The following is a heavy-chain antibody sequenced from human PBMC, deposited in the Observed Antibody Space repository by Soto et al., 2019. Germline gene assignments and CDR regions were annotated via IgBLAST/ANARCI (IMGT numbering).Heavy chain of an antibody. CDR1: GGSMSSGIYY. J-gene: IGHJ4*02. CDR2: IYNSGST. CDR3: AREFAY. V-gene: IGHV4-61*01. Sequence: QVQLQESGPGLVKPSETLSLTCTVSGGSMSSGIYYWNWIRQPPGKGLEWIGLIYNSGSTNYNPSLKSRVTISLDPSKTQFSLTLNSVTAADTAVYYCAREFAYWGQGILVTVSS.